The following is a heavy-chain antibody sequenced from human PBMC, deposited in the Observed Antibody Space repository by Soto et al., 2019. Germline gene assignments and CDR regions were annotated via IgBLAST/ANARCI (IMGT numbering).Heavy chain of an antibody. CDR3: ARGGGGDIVVVPAAMGFDP. CDR2: IYYSGST. Sequence: QVQLQESGPGLVKPSQTLSLTCTVSGGSISSGGYYWSWIRQHPGKGLEWIGYIYYSGSTYYNPSRKSRVTRSVDTSKNQSSLKLSSVTAADTAVYYCARGGGGDIVVVPAAMGFDPWGQGTLVTVSS. CDR1: GGSISSGGYY. V-gene: IGHV4-31*03. D-gene: IGHD2-2*01. J-gene: IGHJ5*02.